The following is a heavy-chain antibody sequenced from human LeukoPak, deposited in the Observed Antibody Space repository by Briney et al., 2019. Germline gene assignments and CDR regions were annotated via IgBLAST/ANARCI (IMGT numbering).Heavy chain of an antibody. CDR3: ARAVIVVAAATQRNWFDP. Sequence: SETLSLTCAVYGGAFSGYYWSCVRQPPGKGLEWIGEINYLGTTDCNPSLKSRVTISVDTSNNQFSLKLSSVTAADTAIYYCARAVIVVAAATQRNWFDPWGQGTLVTVSS. J-gene: IGHJ5*02. V-gene: IGHV4-34*01. CDR1: GGAFSGYY. CDR2: INYLGTT. D-gene: IGHD2-15*01.